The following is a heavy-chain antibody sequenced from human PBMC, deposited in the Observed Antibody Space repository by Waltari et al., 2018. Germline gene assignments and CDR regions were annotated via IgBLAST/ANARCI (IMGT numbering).Heavy chain of an antibody. CDR1: GFGLTPYS. CDR2: ISGSRSRSF. D-gene: IGHD1-26*01. J-gene: IGHJ6*02. Sequence: DVQLVESGGGLVQPGGSLRFSCEGSGFGLTPYSMNWVRLAPGKGLGCVSCISGSRSRSFYNADSVKGRFTVSRDNDKNSLYLQMNNRRAEDTALYYCARIRGTLGHYYAMDVWGHGTTVTVSS. V-gene: IGHV3-48*04. CDR3: ARIRGTLGHYYAMDV.